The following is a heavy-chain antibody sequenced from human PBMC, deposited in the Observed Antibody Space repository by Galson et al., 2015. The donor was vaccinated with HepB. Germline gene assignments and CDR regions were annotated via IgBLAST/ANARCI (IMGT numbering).Heavy chain of an antibody. V-gene: IGHV3-21*01. Sequence: SLRLSCAASGFTFSSYSMNWVRQAPGKGLEWVSSISSSSSYIYYADSMKGRFTISRDNAKNSLYLQMNSLRDEDTAVYYCARDLRANYYGSGSYGAHWFDPWGQGTLVTVSS. CDR1: GFTFSSYS. CDR2: ISSSSSYI. CDR3: ARDLRANYYGSGSYGAHWFDP. D-gene: IGHD3-10*01. J-gene: IGHJ5*02.